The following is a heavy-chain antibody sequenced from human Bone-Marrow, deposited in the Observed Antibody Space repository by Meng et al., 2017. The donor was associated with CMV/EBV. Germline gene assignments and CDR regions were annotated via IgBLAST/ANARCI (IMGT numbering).Heavy chain of an antibody. CDR1: GYTFTGYY. Sequence: SVKVSCKASGYTFTGYYMHWVRQAPGQGLEWMGGIIPIFGTANYAQKFQGRVTITTDESASTAYMELSSLRSEDTAVYYCAREDDFSEDWGQGTLVTVSS. CDR2: IIPIFGTA. J-gene: IGHJ4*02. V-gene: IGHV1-69*05. CDR3: AREDDFSED. D-gene: IGHD3-3*01.